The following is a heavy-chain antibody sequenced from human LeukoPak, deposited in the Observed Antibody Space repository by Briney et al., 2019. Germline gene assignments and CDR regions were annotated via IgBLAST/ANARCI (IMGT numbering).Heavy chain of an antibody. CDR2: IYYGGSS. CDR1: GGPFSGYY. V-gene: IGHV4-59*08. J-gene: IGHJ4*02. D-gene: IGHD5-18*01. CDR3: AIIPPGYSYGFDY. Sequence: SETLSLTCTVSGGPFSGYYWSWIRQSPGKGLEWVGCIYYGGSSQYNPSLKSRVSISLDTSKNQFSLRLSSVTAADTAVYYCAIIPPGYSYGFDYWGQGTLVTVSS.